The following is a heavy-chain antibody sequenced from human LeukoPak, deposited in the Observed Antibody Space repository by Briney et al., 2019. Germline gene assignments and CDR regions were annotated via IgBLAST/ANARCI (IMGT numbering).Heavy chain of an antibody. CDR2: IYYSGST. CDR3: ARDHEGYDYVWGSYRHFDY. D-gene: IGHD3-16*02. V-gene: IGHV4-39*07. J-gene: IGHJ4*02. CDR1: GGSISSSSYY. Sequence: SETLSLTCTVSGGSISSSSYYWGWIRQPPGKGLEWIGSIYYSGSTYYNPSLKSRVTISVDTSKNQFSLKLSSVTAADTAVYYCARDHEGYDYVWGSYRHFDYWGQGTLVTVS.